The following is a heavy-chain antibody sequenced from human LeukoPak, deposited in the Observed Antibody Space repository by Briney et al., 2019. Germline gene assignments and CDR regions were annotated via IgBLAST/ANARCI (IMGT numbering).Heavy chain of an antibody. D-gene: IGHD6-13*01. Sequence: GASVKVSCKASGYTFTGYYMHWVRQAPGQGLEWMGWINPNSGGTNYAQKFQGRVTMTRDTSISTAYMELSRLRSDDTAVYYCARAYSSQYYYYYYYMDVWGKGTTVTVSS. J-gene: IGHJ6*03. CDR3: ARAYSSQYYYYYYYMDV. V-gene: IGHV1-2*02. CDR2: INPNSGGT. CDR1: GYTFTGYY.